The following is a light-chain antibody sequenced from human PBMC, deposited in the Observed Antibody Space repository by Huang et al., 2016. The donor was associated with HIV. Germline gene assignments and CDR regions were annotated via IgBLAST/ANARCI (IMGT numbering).Light chain of an antibody. CDR3: QRYDNLRT. CDR2: DAS. Sequence: DIQMTQSPSSLSASVGDRVTITCQASQDISNYLNWYQQKPGKAPKLLINDASNLETGGSSRFSGSGAGTDFTFTISSLQPEDIATYYCQRYDNLRTFGQGTKVEIK. V-gene: IGKV1-33*01. CDR1: QDISNY. J-gene: IGKJ1*01.